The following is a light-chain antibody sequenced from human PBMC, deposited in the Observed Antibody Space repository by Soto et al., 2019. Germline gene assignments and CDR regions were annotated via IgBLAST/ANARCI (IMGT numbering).Light chain of an antibody. CDR3: QQYNNYSPRT. J-gene: IGKJ1*01. CDR1: QTSNW. V-gene: IGKV1-5*03. CDR2: KAS. Sequence: DIQMTQSPSTLSASVGDRVTITCRASQTSNWLAWYQQKPGKAPKLLIYKASSLESGVPSRFSGSGSGTEFTLTISSLQPDDFANYYCQQYNNYSPRTFGQGTKVEIK.